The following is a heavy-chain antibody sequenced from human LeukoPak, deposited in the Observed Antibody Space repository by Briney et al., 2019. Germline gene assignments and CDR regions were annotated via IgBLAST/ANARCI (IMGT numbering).Heavy chain of an antibody. CDR2: IYHSGST. J-gene: IGHJ4*02. D-gene: IGHD3-3*02. CDR1: GGSISSGGYY. Sequence: PSETLSLTCPVSGGSISSGGYYWSWIRQPPGKGLEWIGYIYHSGSTYYNPSLKSRVTISVDRSKNQFSLKLSSVTAADTAVYYCARGQFWSGYSIWGQGTLVTVSS. V-gene: IGHV4-30-2*01. CDR3: ARGQFWSGYSI.